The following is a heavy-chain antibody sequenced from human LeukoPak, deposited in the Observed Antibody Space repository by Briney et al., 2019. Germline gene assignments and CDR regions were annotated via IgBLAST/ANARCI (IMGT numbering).Heavy chain of an antibody. CDR3: ARGRYSSGPFDY. CDR2: IYYSGST. D-gene: IGHD6-19*01. CDR1: GGSISSTSYY. J-gene: IGHJ4*02. V-gene: IGHV4-39*07. Sequence: KPSETLSLTCAVSGGSISSTSYYWAWIRQPPGKGLEWIGTIYYSGSTYHNPSLKSRVTISVDTSKNQFSLKLSSVTAADTAVYYCARGRYSSGPFDYWGQGTLVTVSS.